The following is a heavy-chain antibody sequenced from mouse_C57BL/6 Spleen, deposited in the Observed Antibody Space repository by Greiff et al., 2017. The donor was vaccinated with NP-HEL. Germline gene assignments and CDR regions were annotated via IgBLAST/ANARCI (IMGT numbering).Heavy chain of an antibody. J-gene: IGHJ4*01. D-gene: IGHD2-1*01. CDR3: ARGGYYGNLYAMDY. CDR2: ISDGGSYT. Sequence: EVQLVESGGGLVKPGGSLKLSCAASGFTFSSYAMSWVRQTPEKRLEWVATISDGGSYTYYPDNVKGRFTISRDNAKNNLYLQMSHLKSEDTAMYYCARGGYYGNLYAMDYWGQGTSVTVSS. V-gene: IGHV5-4*01. CDR1: GFTFSSYA.